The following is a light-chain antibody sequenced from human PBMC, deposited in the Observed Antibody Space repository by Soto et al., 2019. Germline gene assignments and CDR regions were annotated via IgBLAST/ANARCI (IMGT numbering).Light chain of an antibody. CDR3: QQRSNLPPVT. Sequence: DIQMTQSPTTLSASVGDRVTITCRASQIVSNVLAWFQQKPGIGPELLIYDVSTLQSGVPSRFSGSGSGTEFPLTISSLQSDGVSFYYCQQRSNLPPVTFGGGTKVDLK. J-gene: IGKJ4*01. V-gene: IGKV1-5*01. CDR1: QIVSNV. CDR2: DVS.